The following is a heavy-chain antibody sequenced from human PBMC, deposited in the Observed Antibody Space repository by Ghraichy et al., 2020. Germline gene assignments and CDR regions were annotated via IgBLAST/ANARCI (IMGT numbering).Heavy chain of an antibody. D-gene: IGHD3-10*01. Sequence: SETLSLTCTVSGGSISSSSYYWGWIRQSPGKGLEWIGSIYYSGKTYYNPSLKSRVTISVDTSKNQFSLKLSFVTAADTALYYCARNPLFGEIPDWFDTWGQGTLVTVSS. CDR3: ARNPLFGEIPDWFDT. J-gene: IGHJ5*02. V-gene: IGHV4-39*01. CDR1: GGSISSSSYY. CDR2: IYYSGKT.